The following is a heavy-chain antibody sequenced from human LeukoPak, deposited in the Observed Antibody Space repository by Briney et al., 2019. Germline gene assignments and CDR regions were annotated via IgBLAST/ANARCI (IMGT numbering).Heavy chain of an antibody. CDR1: GYTLSSYI. V-gene: IGHV7-4-1*02. J-gene: IGHJ5*02. CDR3: ARAQTVNWFDP. D-gene: IGHD4-11*01. Sequence: ASVKVSCKASGYTLSSYIMNWVRQAPGQGLEWMGWINTNTGNPTYAQGFTGRFVFSLGTSVSTAYLEINSLKAEDTAVYYCARAQTVNWFDPWGQGTLVTVSS. CDR2: INTNTGNP.